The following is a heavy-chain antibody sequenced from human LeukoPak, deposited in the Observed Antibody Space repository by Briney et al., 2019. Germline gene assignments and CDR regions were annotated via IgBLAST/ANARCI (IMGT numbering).Heavy chain of an antibody. J-gene: IGHJ6*03. D-gene: IGHD6-6*01. CDR3: AREGAARAKFYYYYYYMDV. Sequence: PGGSLRLSCAASGFTFSSYWMSWVRQAPGKGLEWVASIKQDGSEKYYVDSVKGRFTISRGNAKNSLYLQMNSLRAEDTAVYYCAREGAARAKFYYYYYYMDVWGKGTMVTVSS. CDR2: IKQDGSEK. CDR1: GFTFSSYW. V-gene: IGHV3-7*01.